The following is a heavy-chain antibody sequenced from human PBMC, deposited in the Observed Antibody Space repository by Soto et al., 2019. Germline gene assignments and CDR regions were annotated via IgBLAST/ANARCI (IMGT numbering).Heavy chain of an antibody. J-gene: IGHJ6*02. Sequence: SETLSLTCNVSGDSIGRFYWSWIRQSADKGLEWIGRVYSTGGTAYNPALKGRVTISLDRSNNHVSLEMNSVTAADTAVYFCARDLSGTGLDIWGRGTKVTVSS. D-gene: IGHD1-26*01. V-gene: IGHV4-4*07. CDR1: GDSIGRFY. CDR2: VYSTGGT. CDR3: ARDLSGTGLDI.